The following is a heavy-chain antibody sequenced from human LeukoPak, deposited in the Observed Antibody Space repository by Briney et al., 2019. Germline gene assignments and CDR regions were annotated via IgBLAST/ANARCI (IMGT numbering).Heavy chain of an antibody. D-gene: IGHD3-10*01. V-gene: IGHV4-39*01. J-gene: IGHJ5*02. CDR3: ARLVYYYGSGSYSP. CDR2: IYYSGST. Sequence: SETLSLTCTVSGGSISSYYWGWIRQPPGKGLEWIGSIYYSGSTYYNPSLKSRVTISVDTSKNQFSLKLSSVTAADTAVYYCARLVYYYGSGSYSPWGQGTLVTVSS. CDR1: GGSISSYY.